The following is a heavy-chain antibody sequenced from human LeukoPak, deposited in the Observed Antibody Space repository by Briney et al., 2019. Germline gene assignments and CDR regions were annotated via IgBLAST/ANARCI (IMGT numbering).Heavy chain of an antibody. CDR3: ARAGQLVDWFDP. CDR1: GGSLSSSNW. V-gene: IGHV4-4*02. D-gene: IGHD6-13*01. Sequence: SGTLSLTCAVSGGSLSSSNWWSWVRQHPGKGLEWIGEIYHSGSTNYNPSLKSRVTISVDKSKNQFSLKLSSVTAADTAVYYCARAGQLVDWFDPWGQGTLVTVSS. J-gene: IGHJ5*02. CDR2: IYHSGST.